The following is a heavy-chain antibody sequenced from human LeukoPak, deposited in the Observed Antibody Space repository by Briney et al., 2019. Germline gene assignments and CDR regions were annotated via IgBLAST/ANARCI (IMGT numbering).Heavy chain of an antibody. CDR2: VMAIFGGV. Sequence: SVKVSCKAPRGTFDSYGISWVRQAPGQGLEWMGGVMAIFGGVKYGQKFQGRATITTDASTSTAYMELRSLTSEDTGIYYCARGGLGDRSGFSFFDYWGQGTLVTVSS. CDR1: RGTFDSYG. V-gene: IGHV1-69*05. J-gene: IGHJ4*02. D-gene: IGHD3-22*01. CDR3: ARGGLGDRSGFSFFDY.